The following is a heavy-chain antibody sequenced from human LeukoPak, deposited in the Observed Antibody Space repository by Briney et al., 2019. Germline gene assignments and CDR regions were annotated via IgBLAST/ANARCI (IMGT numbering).Heavy chain of an antibody. CDR2: IADDGRDK. Sequence: GGSLRLSCAASGFTFSRNGMHWVRQAPGKGLEWVAVIADDGRDKHHADSVKGRFTISRDNSKNTLHLQMNSLRAEDTAVYYCAKDSALSAASYYFDYWGQGTLVTASS. CDR3: AKDSALSAASYYFDY. J-gene: IGHJ4*02. V-gene: IGHV3-30*18. D-gene: IGHD6-13*01. CDR1: GFTFSRNG.